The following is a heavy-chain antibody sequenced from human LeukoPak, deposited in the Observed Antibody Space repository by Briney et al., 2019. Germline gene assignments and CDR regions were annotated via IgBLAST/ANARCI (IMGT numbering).Heavy chain of an antibody. CDR3: ARDNWIEAHYFDY. J-gene: IGHJ4*02. CDR2: ISSSSSFI. Sequence: PGGSLRLSCAASGFTFTTYSMNWVRQAPGKGLEWVSFISSSSSFIYYADSVKGRFTISRDNAKNSLYLQMNSLRAEDTAVYYCARDNWIEAHYFDYWGQGTLVTVSS. CDR1: GFTFTTYS. V-gene: IGHV3-21*01. D-gene: IGHD1-20*01.